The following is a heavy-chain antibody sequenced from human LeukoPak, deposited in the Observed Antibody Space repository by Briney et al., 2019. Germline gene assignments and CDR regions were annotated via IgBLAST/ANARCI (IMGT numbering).Heavy chain of an antibody. D-gene: IGHD2-15*01. J-gene: IGHJ4*02. CDR1: GFTFSNYA. CDR2: ISYDGSNE. Sequence: GGSLRLSCAASGFTFSNYAMHWVRQAPGKGLEWVAVISYDGSNEYYADSVKGRFTITRDNSKNTLYLQMNSLRTEDTAVYYCARGTTAQVVVVAATFPLDYWGQGTLVTVSS. CDR3: ARGTTAQVVVVAATFPLDY. V-gene: IGHV3-30-3*01.